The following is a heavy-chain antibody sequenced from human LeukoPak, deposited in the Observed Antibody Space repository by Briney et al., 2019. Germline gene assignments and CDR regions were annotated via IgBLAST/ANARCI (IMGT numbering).Heavy chain of an antibody. D-gene: IGHD3-22*01. Sequence: KTSETLSLTCAVYGGSFSGYYWSWIRQPPGKGLEWIGEINHSGSTNYNPSLKSRVTISVDTSKNQFSLKLSSVTAADTAVYYCARAPSPRYYDSSGYYPYWGQGTLVTVSS. CDR3: ARAPSPRYYDSSGYYPY. J-gene: IGHJ4*02. V-gene: IGHV4-34*01. CDR1: GGSFSGYY. CDR2: INHSGST.